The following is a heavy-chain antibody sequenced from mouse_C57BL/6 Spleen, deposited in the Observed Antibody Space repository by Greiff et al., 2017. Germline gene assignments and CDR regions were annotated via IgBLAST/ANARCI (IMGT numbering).Heavy chain of an antibody. J-gene: IGHJ4*01. V-gene: IGHV1-15*01. D-gene: IGHD3-1*01. Sequence: QVQLKESGAELVRPGASVTLSCKASGYTFTDYEMHWVKQTPVHGLEWIGAIDPETGGTAYNQKFTGKAILTADKSSSTAYMELRSLTSEDSAVYYCTRSGAMDYWGQGTAVTVSS. CDR1: GYTFTDYE. CDR3: TRSGAMDY. CDR2: IDPETGGT.